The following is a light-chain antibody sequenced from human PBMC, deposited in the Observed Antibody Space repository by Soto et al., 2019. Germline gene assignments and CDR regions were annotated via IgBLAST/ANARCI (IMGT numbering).Light chain of an antibody. J-gene: IGLJ2*01. CDR2: DFT. CDR1: SSDVGGHSY. Sequence: QSAPTQPRSVSGSPGQSVAISCTGTSSDVGGHSYVSWYQHHPGKAPKLIIYDFTKRPSGVPDRLSGSKSGNTASLTISGLQAEDEGDYYCCSYAGSYVVFGGGTKLTVL. CDR3: CSYAGSYVV. V-gene: IGLV2-11*01.